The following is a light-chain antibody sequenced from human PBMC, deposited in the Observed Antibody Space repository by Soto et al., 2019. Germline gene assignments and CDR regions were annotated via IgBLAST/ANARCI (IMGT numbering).Light chain of an antibody. CDR1: QSISRR. CDR2: DAS. CDR3: QQRSSWSRIT. V-gene: IGKV1-5*01. Sequence: IQMTQSPSALSASVGDRVTITCRPSQSISRRLAWYQQKPGKAPEIMLSDASSLESGLPSRFSGSGSGTDFTLTISSLEPDDLAVYYGQQRSSWSRITLGQWTRLAIK. J-gene: IGKJ5*01.